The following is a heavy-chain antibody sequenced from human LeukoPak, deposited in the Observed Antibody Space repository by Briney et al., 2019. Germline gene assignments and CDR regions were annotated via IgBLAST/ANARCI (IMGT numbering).Heavy chain of an antibody. CDR2: ISYIGTT. V-gene: IGHV4-59*11. J-gene: IGHJ3*02. Sequence: PSETLSLTCTVSGGSISTHYWTWIRQPPGKGLEWIGYISYIGTTNYNPSLKSRVSISVDTSKTYISLKLSSMTAADTAVYYCARDQTTVTKGFDIWGQGTKVTVSS. D-gene: IGHD4-17*01. CDR3: ARDQTTVTKGFDI. CDR1: GGSISTHY.